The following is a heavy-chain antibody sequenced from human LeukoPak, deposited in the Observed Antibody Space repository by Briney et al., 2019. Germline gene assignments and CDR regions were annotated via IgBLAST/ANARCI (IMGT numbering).Heavy chain of an antibody. Sequence: SETLSLTCTVSGGSISSSSYYWGWIRQPPGKGLEWIGSIYYSGSTYYNPSLKSRVTISVDTSKYQFSLKLSSVTAADTAVYYWARDRFRKASYYDSSGPYWYFDLWGRGTLVTVSS. V-gene: IGHV4-39*07. CDR1: GGSISSSSYY. D-gene: IGHD3-22*01. J-gene: IGHJ2*01. CDR2: IYYSGST. CDR3: ARDRFRKASYYDSSGPYWYFDL.